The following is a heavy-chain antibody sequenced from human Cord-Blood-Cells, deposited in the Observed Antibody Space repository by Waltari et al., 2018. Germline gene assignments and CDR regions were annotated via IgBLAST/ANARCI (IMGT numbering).Heavy chain of an antibody. D-gene: IGHD4-17*01. CDR2: ISYDGSNK. CDR1: GFTFSSYA. V-gene: IGHV3-30-3*01. J-gene: IGHJ4*02. Sequence: QVQLVESGGGVVQPGRSLRLSCAASGFTFSSYAMHWVRQAPGKGLEWVAVISYDGSNKYYADSVKGRFTISRDNSENTLYLQMNSLRAEDTAVYYCVRTVYGDYFDYWGQGTLVTVSS. CDR3: VRTVYGDYFDY.